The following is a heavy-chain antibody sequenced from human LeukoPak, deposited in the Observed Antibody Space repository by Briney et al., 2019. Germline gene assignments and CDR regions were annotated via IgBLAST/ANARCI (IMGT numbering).Heavy chain of an antibody. CDR2: IYTSGGT. D-gene: IGHD2-15*01. V-gene: IGHV4-4*07. Sequence: SETLSLTCTVSGGSISSYYWSWIRQPAGKGLEWIGRIYTSGGTNYNPSLKSRVTISVDKSENQFSLKLSSVTAADTAVYYCARDMVVVVAATRWIWFDPWGQGTLVSVSS. CDR1: GGSISSYY. CDR3: ARDMVVVVAATRWIWFDP. J-gene: IGHJ5*02.